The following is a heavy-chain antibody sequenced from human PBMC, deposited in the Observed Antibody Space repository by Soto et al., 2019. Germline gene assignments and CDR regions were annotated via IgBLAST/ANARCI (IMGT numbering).Heavy chain of an antibody. V-gene: IGHV4-30-4*02. CDR1: GGSISSGDYY. CDR3: ARNRRIQLWLRDYYYYMDV. CDR2: VYYSGST. D-gene: IGHD5-18*01. J-gene: IGHJ6*03. Sequence: SETLSLTCTVSGGSISSGDYYWSWIRQPPGKGLEWIGYVYYSGSTYYNPSLKSRVTISVDTSKNQFSLKLSSVTAADTAVYYCARNRRIQLWLRDYYYYMDVWGKGTTVTVSS.